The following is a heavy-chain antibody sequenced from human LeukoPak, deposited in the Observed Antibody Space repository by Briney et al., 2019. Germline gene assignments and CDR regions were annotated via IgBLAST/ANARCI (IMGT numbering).Heavy chain of an antibody. CDR1: GYTFTSYG. D-gene: IGHD1-26*01. V-gene: IGHV1-18*01. J-gene: IGHJ4*02. CDR2: ISAYNGNT. CDR3: ARGRMNGYSGNYYVLV. Sequence: ASVKVSCKASGYTFTSYGISWVRQAPGQGLEWMGWISAYNGNTNYAQKLQGRVTMTTDTSTSTAYMELRSLRSDDTAVYYCARGRMNGYSGNYYVLVWGQGTLVTVSS.